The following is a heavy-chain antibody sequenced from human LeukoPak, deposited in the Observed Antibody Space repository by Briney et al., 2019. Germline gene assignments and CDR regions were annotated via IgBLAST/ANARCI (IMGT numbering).Heavy chain of an antibody. J-gene: IGHJ4*02. CDR2: INPNSGGT. D-gene: IGHD5-24*01. CDR1: GYTFTSFG. V-gene: IGHV1-2*02. Sequence: ASVKVSCKASGYTFTSFGITWVRQAPGQGLEWMGWINPNSGGTNYAQKFQGRVTMTRDTSISTAYMELSRLRSDDTAVYYCARGRDGYNYVYWGQGTLVTVSS. CDR3: ARGRDGYNYVY.